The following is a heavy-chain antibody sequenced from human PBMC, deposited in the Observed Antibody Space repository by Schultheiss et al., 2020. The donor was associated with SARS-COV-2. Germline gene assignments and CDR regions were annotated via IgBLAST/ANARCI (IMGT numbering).Heavy chain of an antibody. CDR2: INSDGSST. CDR3: ASLGGDYGDYIYYYYGMDV. CDR1: GFTFSSYA. J-gene: IGHJ6*02. V-gene: IGHV3-74*01. Sequence: GESLKISCAASGFTFSSYAMSWVRQAPGKGLVWVSRINSDGSSTSYADSVKGRFTISRDNAKNTLYLQMNSLRAEDTAVYYCASLGGDYGDYIYYYYGMDVWGQGTTVTVSS. D-gene: IGHD4-17*01.